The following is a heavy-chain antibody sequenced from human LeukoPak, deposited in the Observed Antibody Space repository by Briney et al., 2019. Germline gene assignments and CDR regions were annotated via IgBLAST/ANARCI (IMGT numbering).Heavy chain of an antibody. CDR2: IWYDGSNK. CDR3: ASHEYSSSWYYYYYYYMDV. D-gene: IGHD6-13*01. V-gene: IGHV3-33*03. J-gene: IGHJ6*03. CDR1: GFTFSSYG. Sequence: PGGSLRLSCAASGFTFSSYGMHWVRQAPGKGLEWVAVIWYDGSNKYYADSVKGRFTISRDNAKNSLYLQMNSLRAEDTAVYYCASHEYSSSWYYYYYYYMDVWGKGTTVTVSS.